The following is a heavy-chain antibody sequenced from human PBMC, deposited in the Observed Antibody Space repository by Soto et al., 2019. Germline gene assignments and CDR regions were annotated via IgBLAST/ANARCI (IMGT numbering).Heavy chain of an antibody. V-gene: IGHV3-30*18. CDR2: ISYDGSNK. D-gene: IGHD3-3*01. J-gene: IGHJ4*02. CDR1: GFPLSIYG. Sequence: PGGSLRRSXAASGFPLSIYGMHWVRQAPGKGLEWVAVISYDGSNKYYADSVKGRFTISRDNSKNTLYLQMNSLRAEDTAVYYCAKMGLEYYDFWSGYFDYWGQGTLVTVSS. CDR3: AKMGLEYYDFWSGYFDY.